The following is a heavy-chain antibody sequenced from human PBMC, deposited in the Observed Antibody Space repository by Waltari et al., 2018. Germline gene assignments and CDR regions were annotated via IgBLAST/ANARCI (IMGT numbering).Heavy chain of an antibody. CDR2: IRNKGNGYAT. Sequence: EVQMVESGGGLVQPGGSLRLSCAASGFTFSDHYMDWVRQAPGKGLEGVGRIRNKGNGYATEYGASVKGRFTISRDDSNNSLYLQMNSLKTEDTAVYYCARERRSFYPDYWGQGTLVTVSS. J-gene: IGHJ4*02. CDR1: GFTFSDHY. V-gene: IGHV3-72*01. CDR3: ARERRSFYPDY. D-gene: IGHD1-26*01.